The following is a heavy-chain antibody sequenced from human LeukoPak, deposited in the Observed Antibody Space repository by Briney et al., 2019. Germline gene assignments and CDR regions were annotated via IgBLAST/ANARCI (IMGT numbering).Heavy chain of an antibody. Sequence: PSETLSLTCTVSGGSISSSSYYWVWIRQPPGEGLEWIGSIYYSGSTYYNPSLKSRVTISVDTSKKQFSLKLSSVTAADPALYYGASRMYSSSSRLNFDYWGQGTLVTASS. J-gene: IGHJ4*02. CDR2: IYYSGST. CDR1: GGSISSSSYY. CDR3: ASRMYSSSSRLNFDY. D-gene: IGHD6-6*01. V-gene: IGHV4-39*01.